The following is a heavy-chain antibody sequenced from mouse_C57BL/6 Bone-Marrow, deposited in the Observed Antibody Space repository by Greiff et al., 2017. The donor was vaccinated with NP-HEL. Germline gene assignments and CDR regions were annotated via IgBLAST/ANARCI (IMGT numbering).Heavy chain of an antibody. CDR1: GYTFTSYG. Sequence: VQLQESGAELARPGASVKLSCKASGYTFTSYGISWVKQRTGQGLEWIGEIYPRSGNTYYNEKFKGKATLTADKSSSTAYMELRSLTSEDSAVYFCAKLQLRPLAYWGQGTLVTVSA. V-gene: IGHV1-81*01. CDR3: AKLQLRPLAY. D-gene: IGHD3-2*02. J-gene: IGHJ3*01. CDR2: IYPRSGNT.